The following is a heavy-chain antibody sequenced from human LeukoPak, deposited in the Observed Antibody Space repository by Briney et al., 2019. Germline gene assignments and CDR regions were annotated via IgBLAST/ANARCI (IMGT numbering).Heavy chain of an antibody. CDR1: GGSFSGYY. CDR2: IYYSGST. J-gene: IGHJ6*03. Sequence: SETLSLACAVYGGSFSGYYWSWIRQPPGKGLEWIGYIYYSGSTNYNPSLKSRVTISVDTSKNQFSLKLSSVTAADTAVYYCARSRGYSGYDIGYYYYYYMDVWGKGTTVTISS. CDR3: ARSRGYSGYDIGYYYYYYMDV. V-gene: IGHV4-59*01. D-gene: IGHD5-12*01.